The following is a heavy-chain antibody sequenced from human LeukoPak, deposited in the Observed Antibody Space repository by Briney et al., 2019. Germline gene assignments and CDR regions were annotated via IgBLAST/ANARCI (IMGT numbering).Heavy chain of an antibody. D-gene: IGHD4-17*01. Sequence: GGSLRLSCAASGFIFSNSWMTWVRQAPGKGLEWVSAIRGSGGSTYYADSVKDRFTISRDNSKNTLYLQMNSLRAEDTAVYYCGRDPNGDYIGAFDMWGQGTVVTVSS. CDR1: GFIFSNSW. CDR2: IRGSGGST. CDR3: GRDPNGDYIGAFDM. V-gene: IGHV3-23*01. J-gene: IGHJ3*02.